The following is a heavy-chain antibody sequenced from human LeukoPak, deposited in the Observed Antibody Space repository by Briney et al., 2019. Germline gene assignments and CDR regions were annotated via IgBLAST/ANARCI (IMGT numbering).Heavy chain of an antibody. CDR2: ISSTSTYI. CDR1: GFTFSTYS. Sequence: GGSLRLSCAASGFTFSTYSMNWVRQAPGKGLEWVSSISSTSTYIYYADSVKGRFTISRDNAKNSLYLQMNNLRAEDTAVYYCARWDRFHGVWGQRTLVTVSS. D-gene: IGHD1-14*01. J-gene: IGHJ4*02. CDR3: ARWDRFHGV. V-gene: IGHV3-21*01.